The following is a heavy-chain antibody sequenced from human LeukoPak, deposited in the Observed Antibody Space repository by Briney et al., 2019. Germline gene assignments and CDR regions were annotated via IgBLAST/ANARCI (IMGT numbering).Heavy chain of an antibody. D-gene: IGHD7-27*01. CDR1: GFTFSSYA. CDR2: ISGSGGST. J-gene: IGHJ4*02. V-gene: IGHV3-23*01. CDR3: VGLGLGRPTDY. Sequence: PGGSLRLSCAASGFTFSSYAMSWVRQAPGKGLEWVSAISGSGGSTYYADSVKGRFTISRDNSKNTLYLQMNSLGAEDTAVYYCVGLGLGRPTDYWGQGTLVTVSS.